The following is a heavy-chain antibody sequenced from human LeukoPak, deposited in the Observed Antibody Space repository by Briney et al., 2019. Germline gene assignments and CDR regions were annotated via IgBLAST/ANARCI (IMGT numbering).Heavy chain of an antibody. D-gene: IGHD3-10*01. CDR3: ARSLYYYGSDSFDI. Sequence: SETLSLTCTVSGGSISSYYWSWIRQPPGKGLEWIGSIYYSGSTNYNPSLKSRVTISVDTSKNQFSLKLSSVTAADTAVYYCARSLYYYGSDSFDIWGQGTMVTVSS. CDR1: GGSISSYY. J-gene: IGHJ3*02. V-gene: IGHV4-59*01. CDR2: IYYSGST.